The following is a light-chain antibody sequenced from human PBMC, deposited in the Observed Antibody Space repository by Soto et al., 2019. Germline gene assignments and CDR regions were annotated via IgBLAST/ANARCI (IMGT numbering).Light chain of an antibody. CDR2: GAS. Sequence: DIQMTQSPSSLSASVGDRVTITCRASQSITIYLNWYQQKPGEAPNLLIFGASTLQSGVPSRFSGSGSGTDFTLTISSLQPDDFATYYCQQSYRTLWTFGQGTKVDI. V-gene: IGKV1-39*01. CDR1: QSITIY. J-gene: IGKJ1*01. CDR3: QQSYRTLWT.